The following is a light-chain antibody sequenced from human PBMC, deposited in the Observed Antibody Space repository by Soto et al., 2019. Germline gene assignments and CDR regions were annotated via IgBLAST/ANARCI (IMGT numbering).Light chain of an antibody. CDR1: SGHSSYA. V-gene: IGLV4-69*01. CDR3: QTWGTGIQV. Sequence: DSASLGASVKLTCTLSSGHSSYAIAWHQQQPEKGPRYLMKLNSDGSHSKGDGIPDRFSGSSSGAERYLTISSLQSEDEADYYCQTWGTGIQVFGTGTKLTVL. CDR2: LNSDGSH. J-gene: IGLJ1*01.